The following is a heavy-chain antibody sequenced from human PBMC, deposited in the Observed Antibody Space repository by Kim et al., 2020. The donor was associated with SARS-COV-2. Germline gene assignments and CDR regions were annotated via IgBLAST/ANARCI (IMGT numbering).Heavy chain of an antibody. CDR1: GFTFSSYW. Sequence: GGSLRLSCAASGFTFSSYWMSWVRQAPGKGLEWVANIKQDGSEKYYVDSVKGRFTISRDNAKNSLYLQMNSLRAEDTAVYYCARRKLRFLERTGAFDIWGQGTMVTVSS. CDR2: IKQDGSEK. D-gene: IGHD3-3*01. V-gene: IGHV3-7*03. CDR3: ARRKLRFLERTGAFDI. J-gene: IGHJ3*02.